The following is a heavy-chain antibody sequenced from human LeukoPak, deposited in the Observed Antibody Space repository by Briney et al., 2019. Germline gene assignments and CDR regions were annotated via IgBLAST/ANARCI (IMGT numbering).Heavy chain of an antibody. D-gene: IGHD3-10*01. CDR2: ISSSSSTI. Sequence: GGSLRLSRAASGFTFSSYSMNWVRQAPGKGLEWVSYISSSSSTIYYADSVKGRFTISRDNAKNSLYLQMNSLRAEDTAVYYCATISTYGSGSYYAFDIWGQGTMVTVSS. J-gene: IGHJ3*02. V-gene: IGHV3-48*04. CDR1: GFTFSSYS. CDR3: ATISTYGSGSYYAFDI.